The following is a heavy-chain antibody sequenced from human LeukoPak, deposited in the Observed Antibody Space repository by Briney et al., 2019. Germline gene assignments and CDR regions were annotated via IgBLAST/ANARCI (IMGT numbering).Heavy chain of an antibody. Sequence: ASVKVSCKASGYSFDRYGISWVRQAPGQGLEWLGWIGAFNGNTNYAQNLQGRVTMTADTSTTTAYMELRSLSSDDTAVYYCATVDSSGYYYDYWGQGTLVTVSS. V-gene: IGHV1-18*01. CDR2: IGAFNGNT. CDR1: GYSFDRYG. J-gene: IGHJ4*02. CDR3: ATVDSSGYYYDY. D-gene: IGHD3-22*01.